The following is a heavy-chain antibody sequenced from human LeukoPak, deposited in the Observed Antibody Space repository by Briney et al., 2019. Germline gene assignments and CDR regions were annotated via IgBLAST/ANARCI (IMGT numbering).Heavy chain of an antibody. CDR1: GGSISSGGYY. V-gene: IGHV4-39*01. J-gene: IGHJ4*02. D-gene: IGHD4-17*01. CDR3: VRYYAGDYQGSRFFDY. CDR2: IHYSGTT. Sequence: PSETLSLTCTVSGGSISSGGYYWSWIRQHPGKGLEWIATIHYSGTTYYNPSLKSRVTISVDTSKNQFTLKVISVTAADAAVYYCVRYYAGDYQGSRFFDYWGQGTLVTVSS.